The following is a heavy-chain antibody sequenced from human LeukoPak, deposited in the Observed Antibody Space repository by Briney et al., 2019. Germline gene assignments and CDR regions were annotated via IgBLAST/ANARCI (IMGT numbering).Heavy chain of an antibody. V-gene: IGHV3-21*01. Sequence: GGSLRLSCAASGFTFSSYIMNWVRQAPGKGLEWVSSISSSSSYIYYVDSVKGRFTISRDNAKNSLYLQMNSLRAEDTAVYYCARDWQNYYYDSSGYYSDWGQGTLVTVSS. CDR1: GFTFSSYI. CDR2: ISSSSSYI. J-gene: IGHJ4*02. D-gene: IGHD3-22*01. CDR3: ARDWQNYYYDSSGYYSD.